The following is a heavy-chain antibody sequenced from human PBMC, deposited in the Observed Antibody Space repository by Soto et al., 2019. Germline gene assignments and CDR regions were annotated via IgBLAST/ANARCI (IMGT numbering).Heavy chain of an antibody. Sequence: SETLSLTCAVYGGSFSAYYWSWVRQPPGKGLEWIGTIYHSGSTYYNPSLKSRVTISVDASENHFSLKLSSVTAADTAVYYCARVGPYCGGDCYSPPPWGQGTLVTVS. J-gene: IGHJ5*02. CDR2: IYHSGST. CDR1: GGSFSAYY. V-gene: IGHV4-34*01. D-gene: IGHD2-21*02. CDR3: ARVGPYCGGDCYSPPP.